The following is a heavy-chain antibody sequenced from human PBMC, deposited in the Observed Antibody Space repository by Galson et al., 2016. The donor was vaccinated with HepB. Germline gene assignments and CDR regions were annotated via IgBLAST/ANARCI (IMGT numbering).Heavy chain of an antibody. CDR3: ARQIYGHPPYVMDV. J-gene: IGHJ6*02. D-gene: IGHD2/OR15-2a*01. CDR2: IRSSGGT. V-gene: IGHV4-39*01. Sequence: SETLSPTCTVSGGSISSDPYFWGWLRQPPGKGLEWTGSIRSSGGTYYNPSLQSRVTIPVDTSKNQVSLKLNSVTAAATAVYYCARQIYGHPPYVMDVWGQGTTVTVSS. CDR1: GGSISSDPYF.